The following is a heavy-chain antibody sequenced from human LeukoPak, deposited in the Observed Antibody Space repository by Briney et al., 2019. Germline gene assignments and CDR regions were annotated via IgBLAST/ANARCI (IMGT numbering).Heavy chain of an antibody. CDR1: GFTFGDYA. D-gene: IGHD3-22*01. CDR2: IRSKAHGGTT. J-gene: IGHJ4*02. V-gene: IGHV3-49*04. CDR3: TYYDSSGEYFDY. Sequence: GRSLRLSCTASGFTFGDYAMSWVRQAPGKGLEWVGFIRSKAHGGTTEYAASVKGRFTISTDNSKSIAYLQMNSLKTEDTAVYYCTYYDSSGEYFDYWGQGTLVTVSS.